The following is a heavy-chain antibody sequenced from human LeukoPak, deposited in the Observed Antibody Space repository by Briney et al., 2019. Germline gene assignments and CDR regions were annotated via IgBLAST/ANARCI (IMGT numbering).Heavy chain of an antibody. J-gene: IGHJ4*02. D-gene: IGHD1-26*01. V-gene: IGHV3-48*04. CDR2: ITASGTAM. CDR1: GFTFSSYS. CDR3: VRDLGGRSGH. Sequence: PGGSLRLSCAASGFTFSSYSVNWVRQAPGKGLEWVSHITASGTAMFYADSVKGRFTISRDNAKNTLYLQMNSLRAEDTAVYYCVRDLGGRSGHWGQGTLVTVSS.